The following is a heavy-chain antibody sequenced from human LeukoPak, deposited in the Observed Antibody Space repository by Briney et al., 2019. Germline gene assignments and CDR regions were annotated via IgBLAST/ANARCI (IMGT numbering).Heavy chain of an antibody. CDR1: GFTVSSNY. Sequence: GGSLRLSCAASGFTVSSNYMSWVRQAPGKGLEWVSVIYSGGSTYYADSVKGRFTISRDNSKNTLYLQVNSLRAEDTAVYYCARDRVGTVVGFDYWGQGTLVTVSS. D-gene: IGHD2-21*01. J-gene: IGHJ4*02. V-gene: IGHV3-66*01. CDR3: ARDRVGTVVGFDY. CDR2: IYSGGST.